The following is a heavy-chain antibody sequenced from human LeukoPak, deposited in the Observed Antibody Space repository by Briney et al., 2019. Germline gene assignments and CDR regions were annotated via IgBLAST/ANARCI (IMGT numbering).Heavy chain of an antibody. Sequence: SETLSLTCTVSGGSISSYYWSWIRQPPGKGLEWIGYISYTGSTTYNSSLKSRVTISLDTSQNQFSLKLTSVTPADTAVYYCARTAKYYYGSETYYFFDYWGQGTLVTVSP. J-gene: IGHJ4*02. V-gene: IGHV4-59*01. CDR2: ISYTGST. D-gene: IGHD3-10*01. CDR1: GGSISSYY. CDR3: ARTAKYYYGSETYYFFDY.